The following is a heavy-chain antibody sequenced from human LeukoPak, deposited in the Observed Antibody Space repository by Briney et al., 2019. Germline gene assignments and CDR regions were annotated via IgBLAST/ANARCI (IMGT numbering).Heavy chain of an antibody. CDR1: GGSFSGYY. D-gene: IGHD1-14*01. V-gene: IGHV4-34*01. Sequence: SETLSLTCAVYGGSFSGYYWSWIRQPPGKGLEWIGEINHSGSTNYNPSLKSRVTISVDTSKNQFSLKLSSVTAADAAVYYCARNPESWFDPWGQGALVTVSS. CDR2: INHSGST. J-gene: IGHJ5*02. CDR3: ARNPESWFDP.